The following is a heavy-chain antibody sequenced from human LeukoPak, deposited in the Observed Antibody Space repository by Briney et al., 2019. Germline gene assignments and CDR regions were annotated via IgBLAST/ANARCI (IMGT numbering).Heavy chain of an antibody. J-gene: IGHJ4*02. D-gene: IGHD6-19*01. CDR2: ISWNSGSI. Sequence: GGSLRLSCAASGFTFDDYAMHWVRQAPGKGLEWVSGISWNSGSIGYADSVKGRLTISRGNAKNSLYLQMNSLRAEDTALYYCAKDHEQWLPTYYFDYWGQGTLVTVSS. CDR3: AKDHEQWLPTYYFDY. V-gene: IGHV3-9*01. CDR1: GFTFDDYA.